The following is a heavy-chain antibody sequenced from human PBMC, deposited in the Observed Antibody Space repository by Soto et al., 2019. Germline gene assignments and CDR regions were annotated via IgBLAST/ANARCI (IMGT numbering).Heavy chain of an antibody. V-gene: IGHV4-39*01. CDR2: IYYSGST. Sequence: QLQLQESGPGLVKPSETLSLTCTVSGGSISSSSYYWGWIRQPPGKGLEWIGSIYYSGSTYYNPSLKSRVTISVDTSKNQFSLKLSSVTAADTAVYYCARHRGGFGELSDGVFDPWGQGTLVTVSS. CDR1: GGSISSSSYY. CDR3: ARHRGGFGELSDGVFDP. J-gene: IGHJ5*02. D-gene: IGHD3-10*01.